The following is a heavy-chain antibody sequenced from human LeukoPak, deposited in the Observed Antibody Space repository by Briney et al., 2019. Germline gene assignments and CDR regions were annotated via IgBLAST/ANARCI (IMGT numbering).Heavy chain of an antibody. Sequence: GRSLRLSCAASGFTFSNYAMHWARQAPGKGLEWVAFISHDRSNNCHADSVKGRFTISRDNSKNTLYLQMNSLTDEDSAVYYCARDLSGSYMSDYWGQGTLVTVSS. CDR3: ARDLSGSYMSDY. V-gene: IGHV3-30-3*01. J-gene: IGHJ4*02. CDR2: ISHDRSNN. CDR1: GFTFSNYA. D-gene: IGHD3-10*01.